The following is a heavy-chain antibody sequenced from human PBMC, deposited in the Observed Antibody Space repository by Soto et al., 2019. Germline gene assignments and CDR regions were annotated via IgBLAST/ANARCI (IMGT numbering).Heavy chain of an antibody. Sequence: ASVKVSCKASGYTFTSYAMHSVRQAPGQRLEWMGWINAGNGNTKYSQKFQGRVTITRDTSASTAHMELSSLRYEDTAAYYCARDAPITGTDIIFSFVSWGKGSL. CDR2: INAGNGNT. V-gene: IGHV1-3*01. CDR3: ARDAPITGTDIIFSFVS. J-gene: IGHJ5*02. CDR1: GYTFTSYA. D-gene: IGHD1-1*01.